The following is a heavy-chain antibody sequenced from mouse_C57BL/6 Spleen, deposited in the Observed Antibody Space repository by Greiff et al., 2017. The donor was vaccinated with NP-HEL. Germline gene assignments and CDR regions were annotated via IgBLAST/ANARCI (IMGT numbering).Heavy chain of an antibody. Sequence: VMLVESGPGLVQPSQSLSITCTVSGFSLTSYGVHWVRQSPGKGLEWLGVIWRGGSTDYNAAFMSRLSITKDNSKSQVFCRMNSLQADDTAIYYWAKKGTGTGAMDYWGQGTSVTVSS. J-gene: IGHJ4*01. CDR1: GFSLTSYG. D-gene: IGHD4-1*01. CDR2: IWRGGST. CDR3: AKKGTGTGAMDY. V-gene: IGHV2-5*01.